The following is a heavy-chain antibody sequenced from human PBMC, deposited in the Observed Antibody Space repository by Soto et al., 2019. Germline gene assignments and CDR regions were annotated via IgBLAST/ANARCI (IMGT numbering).Heavy chain of an antibody. CDR2: INSVNSNS. CDR1: GYTFSTYS. D-gene: IGHD3-9*01. CDR3: ARDADILTAYFRY. Sequence: ASVKVSCKASGYTFSTYSMHWVRQAPGQRLEWMGWINSVNSNSKYSQKFQDRITLTMDTSANTAYMELSSLRSEDTAVYYCARDADILTAYFRYWGQGTLVTVSS. J-gene: IGHJ4*02. V-gene: IGHV1-3*01.